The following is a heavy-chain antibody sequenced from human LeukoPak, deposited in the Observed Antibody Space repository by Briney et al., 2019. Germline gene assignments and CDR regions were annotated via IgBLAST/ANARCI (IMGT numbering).Heavy chain of an antibody. J-gene: IGHJ4*02. D-gene: IGHD3-22*01. Sequence: PGGPLSLLCSPWGLPLGRYAMRGLRQAPGGGGKWVSSISCSGSSTYYADSVKGRFTISRDNSKNPLSLKLNSLRAEDTALYYCVKDSGGYYRPFDYWGQGTLVTVSS. V-gene: IGHV3-23*01. CDR1: GLPLGRYA. CDR2: ISCSGSST. CDR3: VKDSGGYYRPFDY.